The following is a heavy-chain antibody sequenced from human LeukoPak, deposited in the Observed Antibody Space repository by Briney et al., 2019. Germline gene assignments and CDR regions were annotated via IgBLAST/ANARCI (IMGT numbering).Heavy chain of an antibody. J-gene: IGHJ4*02. V-gene: IGHV4-34*01. CDR1: GGSFSGYY. D-gene: IGHD6-13*01. CDR3: ARTRGSGLGQLVGGYYFDY. CDR2: INHSGST. Sequence: SETLSLTCAVYGGSFSGYYWSWIRQPPGKGLEWIGEINHSGSTNYNPSLKSRVTISVGTSKNQFSLKLSSVTAADTAVYYCARTRGSGLGQLVGGYYFDYWGQGTLVTVSS.